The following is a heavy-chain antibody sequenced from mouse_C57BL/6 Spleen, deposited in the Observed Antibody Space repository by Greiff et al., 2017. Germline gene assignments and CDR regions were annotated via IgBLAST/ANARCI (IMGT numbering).Heavy chain of an antibody. V-gene: IGHV1-66*01. J-gene: IGHJ2*01. Sequence: QVQLQQSGPELVKPGASVQISCKASGYSFTSYYIHWVKQRPGQGLEWIGWIYPGSGNTKYNEKFKGKATLTADTSSSTAYMQLSSLTSEDSAVYYCARWGGGGAFDYWGQGTTLTVSS. CDR2: IYPGSGNT. CDR3: ARWGGGGAFDY. D-gene: IGHD1-1*02. CDR1: GYSFTSYY.